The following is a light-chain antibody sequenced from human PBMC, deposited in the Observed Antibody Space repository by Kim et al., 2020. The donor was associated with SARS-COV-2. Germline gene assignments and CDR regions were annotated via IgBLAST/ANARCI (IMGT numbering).Light chain of an antibody. CDR1: SSNIGANHD. CDR2: GAS. J-gene: IGLJ3*02. CDR3: QSYDNGLSGSV. V-gene: IGLV1-40*01. Sequence: QSVLTQPPSVSGAPGERVTISCTGSSSNIGANHDVHWYQQLPGRAPKLLIYGASNRPSGIPDRLSDSKSGSSASLAITGLQAEDEAIYYCQSYDNGLSGSVFGGGTQLTVL.